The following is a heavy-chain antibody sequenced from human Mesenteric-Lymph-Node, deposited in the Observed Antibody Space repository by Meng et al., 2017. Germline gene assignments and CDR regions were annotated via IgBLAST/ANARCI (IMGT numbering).Heavy chain of an antibody. D-gene: IGHD6-19*01. CDR1: GFTFSSYS. CDR3: ARETPVTGCPSGY. V-gene: IGHV3-21*01. J-gene: IGHJ4*02. CDR2: ISSSSSYI. Sequence: VLLVELGGGLVKPGGFLRLSCEASGFTFSSYSMNWVRQAPGKGLEWVSSISSSSSYIYYADSVKGRFTISRDNSKNTLYLQMNSLRAEDTAVYYCARETPVTGCPSGYWGQGTLVTVSS.